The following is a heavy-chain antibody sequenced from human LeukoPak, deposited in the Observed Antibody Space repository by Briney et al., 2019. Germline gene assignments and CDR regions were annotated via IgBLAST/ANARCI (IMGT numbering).Heavy chain of an antibody. Sequence: GGSLRLSCAASGFTVSGKYMSWVRQAPGKGLEWVSVIYSGGRTYYADSVKGRFTISRDNSKNRLPLQMNSLRVADTAVYYCASRTVGDYPYFDHWGQGTLVIVSS. CDR3: ASRTVGDYPYFDH. D-gene: IGHD4-17*01. CDR1: GFTVSGKY. CDR2: IYSGGRT. J-gene: IGHJ4*02. V-gene: IGHV3-66*01.